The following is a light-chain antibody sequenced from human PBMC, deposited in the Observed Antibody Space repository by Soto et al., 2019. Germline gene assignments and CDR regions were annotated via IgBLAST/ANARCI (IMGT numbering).Light chain of an antibody. CDR1: QSISSN. Sequence: IQMTQPPSSLSASVGDRVTTTCLASQSISSNLNWYQQKPGKAPKLMIYAASSLQSGVPSRFSGGGSGTDCTLTISSLQPEDFATYSCQQSYSTTLTFGQGTRLEI. CDR2: AAS. V-gene: IGKV1-39*01. CDR3: QQSYSTTLT. J-gene: IGKJ5*01.